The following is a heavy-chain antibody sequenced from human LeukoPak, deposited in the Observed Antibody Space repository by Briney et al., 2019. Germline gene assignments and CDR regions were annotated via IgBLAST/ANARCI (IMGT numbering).Heavy chain of an antibody. CDR1: GYTFTSYY. Sequence: GASVKVSCKAPGYTFTSYYMHWVRQAPGQGLEWMGIINPSGGSTSYAQKFQGRVTMTRDTSTSTVYMELSCLRSEDTAVYYCARVPRYEAFDIWGQGTMVTVSS. V-gene: IGHV1-46*01. CDR2: INPSGGST. J-gene: IGHJ3*02. CDR3: ARVPRYEAFDI.